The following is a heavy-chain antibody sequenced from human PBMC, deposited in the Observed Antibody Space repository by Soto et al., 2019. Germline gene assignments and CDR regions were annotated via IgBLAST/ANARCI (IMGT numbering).Heavy chain of an antibody. CDR3: ARDKDRQQLGGNYYYILDD. CDR1: GGTFSTSA. J-gene: IGHJ6*02. CDR2: IMPVFATP. Sequence: QVQLVQSGAEVKKPGSSVKVSCKASGGTFSTSAISWVRQAPGQGLEWVGGIMPVFATPDYAQKFQGRVTITADESTTTAYLELTSLRTDDTAVYYCARDKDRQQLGGNYYYILDDWGQGTAITVSS. V-gene: IGHV1-69*12. D-gene: IGHD3-3*02.